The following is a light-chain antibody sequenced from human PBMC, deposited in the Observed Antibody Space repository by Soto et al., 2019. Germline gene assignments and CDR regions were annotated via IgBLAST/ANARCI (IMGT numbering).Light chain of an antibody. J-gene: IGLJ3*02. Sequence: QSVLTQPASVSGSPGQSIIIPCTGTSSDVGSYNFVSWYQQHPGKAPKLMIYEVSKRPSGVSNRFSGSKSGNTASLTISGLQPEDEADYYCCSYAGNSGVFGGGTKVTVL. V-gene: IGLV2-23*02. CDR3: CSYAGNSGV. CDR2: EVS. CDR1: SSDVGSYNF.